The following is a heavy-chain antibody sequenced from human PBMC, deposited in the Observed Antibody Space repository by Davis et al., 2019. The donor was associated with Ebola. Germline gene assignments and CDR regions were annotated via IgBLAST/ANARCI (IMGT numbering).Heavy chain of an antibody. Sequence: MPSETLSLTCAVYVGSFSGYYWSWVRQPPGEGLEWIGEINHSGSTKYNPSLMSRATISADTSKNQFSLKLRSLTAADTAVYFCARGAHCSGGSCSTSIYYYYGMDVWGQGTSVTVSS. J-gene: IGHJ6*02. CDR1: VGSFSGYY. CDR2: INHSGST. CDR3: ARGAHCSGGSCSTSIYYYYGMDV. D-gene: IGHD2-15*01. V-gene: IGHV4-34*01.